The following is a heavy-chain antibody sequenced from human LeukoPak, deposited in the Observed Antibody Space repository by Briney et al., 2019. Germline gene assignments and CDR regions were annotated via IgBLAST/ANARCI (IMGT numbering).Heavy chain of an antibody. V-gene: IGHV4-59*01. CDR1: GGSISSYS. Sequence: PSETLSLTCTVSGGSISSYSWSWIRQPPGKGLEWIGYIYYSGSTNYNPSLKSRVTISVDTSKNQFSLKLSSVTAADTAVYYCARAAAKLSPRSAFDIWGQGTMVTVSS. CDR2: IYYSGST. D-gene: IGHD2-2*01. CDR3: ARAAAKLSPRSAFDI. J-gene: IGHJ3*02.